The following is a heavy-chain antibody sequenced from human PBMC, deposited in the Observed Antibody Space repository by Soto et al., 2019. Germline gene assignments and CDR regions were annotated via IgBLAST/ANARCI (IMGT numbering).Heavy chain of an antibody. CDR2: ISSSSSYI. CDR1: GFTFSSYS. CDR3: ARDLEGGNHSAYYGMDV. V-gene: IGHV3-21*01. Sequence: EVQLVESGGGLVKPGGSLRLSCAASGFTFSSYSMNWVRQAPGKGLEWVSSISSSSSYIYYADSVKGRFTISRDNAKNSLYLQMNSLRAEDTAVYYCARDLEGGNHSAYYGMDVWGQGTTVTVSS. J-gene: IGHJ6*02. D-gene: IGHD1-26*01.